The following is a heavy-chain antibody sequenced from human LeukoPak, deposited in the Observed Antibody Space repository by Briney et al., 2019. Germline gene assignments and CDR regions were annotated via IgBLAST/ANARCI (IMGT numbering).Heavy chain of an antibody. CDR2: ISWNSGSI. D-gene: IGHD6-19*01. CDR3: AKGFSGWYKGAYFDY. CDR1: GFTFDDYG. V-gene: IGHV3-9*01. Sequence: GGSLRLSCAASGFTFDDYGMSWVRQAPRKGLEWVSGISWNSGSIGYADSVKGRFTISRDDAKNSLYLQMNSLRAEDTALYYCAKGFSGWYKGAYFDYWGQGTLVTVSS. J-gene: IGHJ4*02.